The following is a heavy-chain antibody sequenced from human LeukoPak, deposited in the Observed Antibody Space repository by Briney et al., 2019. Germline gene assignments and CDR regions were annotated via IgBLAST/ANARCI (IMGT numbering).Heavy chain of an antibody. Sequence: GGSLRLSCAASGFTFSDYYMSWIRQAPGKGLEWVSYISSSGSTIYYADSVKGRFTISRDNAKNSLYLQMNSLRAEDTAVYYCAREAGDILVHAFDIWGQGTMVTVSS. CDR2: ISSSGSTI. J-gene: IGHJ3*02. D-gene: IGHD5-12*01. CDR1: GFTFSDYY. V-gene: IGHV3-11*04. CDR3: AREAGDILVHAFDI.